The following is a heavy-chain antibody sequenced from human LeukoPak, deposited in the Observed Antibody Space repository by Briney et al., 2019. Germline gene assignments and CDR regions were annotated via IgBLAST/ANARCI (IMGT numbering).Heavy chain of an antibody. CDR2: ASSDEINQ. CDR3: ATFITTDFDL. J-gene: IGHJ5*02. V-gene: IGHV3-30*03. D-gene: IGHD1-14*01. CDR1: GFTFRNYG. Sequence: GGSLRLSCVSTGFTFRNYGLHWVRRAPGKGLEWLSVASSDEINQWYADSVKGRFFISRDNPKNTLNLQMNNLRPEDTAVYYCATFITTDFDLWGQGMLVTVSS.